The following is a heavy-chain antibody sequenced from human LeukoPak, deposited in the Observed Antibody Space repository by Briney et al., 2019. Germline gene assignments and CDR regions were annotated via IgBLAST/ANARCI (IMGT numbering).Heavy chain of an antibody. D-gene: IGHD4-17*01. Sequence: GASVKVSCKASGYTFTGHDINWVRQATGQGLEWRAWMNPSSGDTGYAEKFQGRVTLTRNTFTSTAYMEVSSLKSEDTAVYYCTRGPPHYGSDYWGQGTLITVSS. CDR3: TRGPPHYGSDY. CDR2: MNPSSGDT. CDR1: GYTFTGHD. J-gene: IGHJ4*01. V-gene: IGHV1-8*01.